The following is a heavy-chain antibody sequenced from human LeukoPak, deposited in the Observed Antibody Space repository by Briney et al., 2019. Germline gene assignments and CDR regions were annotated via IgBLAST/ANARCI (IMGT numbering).Heavy chain of an antibody. CDR2: MNPNSGNT. CDR1: GYTFTSYD. Sequence: ASVKVSCKASGYTFTSYDINWVRQATGQGLEWMGWMNPNSGNTGYAQKFQGRVTMTRNTSISTAYMELSSLRSEDTAVYYCARAPYSGSYLRYYYYYMDVWGKGTTVTVSS. D-gene: IGHD1-26*01. J-gene: IGHJ6*03. V-gene: IGHV1-8*01. CDR3: ARAPYSGSYLRYYYYYMDV.